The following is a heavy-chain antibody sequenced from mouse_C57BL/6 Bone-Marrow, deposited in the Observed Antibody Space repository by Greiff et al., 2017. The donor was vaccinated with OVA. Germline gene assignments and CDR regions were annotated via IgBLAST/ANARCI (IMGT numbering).Heavy chain of an antibody. V-gene: IGHV5-12*01. D-gene: IGHD2-1*01. CDR2: ISNGGGST. CDR1: GFTFSDYY. J-gene: IGHJ3*01. CDR3: ASRLYHGGFAY. Sequence: EVQRVESGGGLVQPGGSLKLSCAASGFTFSDYYMYWVRQTPEKRLEWVAYISNGGGSTYYPDTVKGRFTISRDNAKNTLYLQMSRLKSEDTAMYYCASRLYHGGFAYWGQGTLVTVSA.